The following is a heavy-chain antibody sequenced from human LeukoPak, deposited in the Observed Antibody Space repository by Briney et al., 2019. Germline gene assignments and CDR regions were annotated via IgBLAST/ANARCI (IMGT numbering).Heavy chain of an antibody. CDR3: AKDTYYDILTGYSEFDY. CDR1: GFTFDDYA. CDR2: ISWNSGSI. V-gene: IGHV3-9*01. J-gene: IGHJ4*02. D-gene: IGHD3-9*01. Sequence: PGGSLRLSCAASGFTFDDYAMHWVRQAPGKGLEWVSGISWNSGSIGYADSVKGRFTISRDNAKNSLYLQMNSLRAEDTALYYCAKDTYYDILTGYSEFDYWGQGTLVTVSS.